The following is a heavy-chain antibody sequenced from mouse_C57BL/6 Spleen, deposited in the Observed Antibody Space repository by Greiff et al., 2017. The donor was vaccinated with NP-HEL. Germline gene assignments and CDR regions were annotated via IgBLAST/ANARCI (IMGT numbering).Heavy chain of an antibody. CDR2: IYPSDSET. D-gene: IGHD2-2*01. CDR3: ARSGLPYFGY. V-gene: IGHV1-61*01. J-gene: IGHJ2*01. CDR1: GYTFTSYW. Sequence: QVQLQQPGAELVRPGSSVKLSCKASGYTFTSYWMDWVKQRPGQGLEWIGNIYPSDSETHYNQKFKDKATLTVDKSSSTAYMQLSSLTSEDSAVYYCARSGLPYFGYWGQGTTRTVSS.